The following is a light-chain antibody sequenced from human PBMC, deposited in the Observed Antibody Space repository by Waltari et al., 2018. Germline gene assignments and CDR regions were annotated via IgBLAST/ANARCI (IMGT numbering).Light chain of an antibody. CDR2: NAS. Sequence: DIQMTQAPSTLSATVGERVTITSRASKSISNWLAWYQLKPGKDTKTLTYNASILESGVPSSFVGSGSVTKFPLTISSLQPDDFATYYCQQYDNYWTFGQGTKVEIK. J-gene: IGKJ1*01. V-gene: IGKV1-5*03. CDR3: QQYDNYWT. CDR1: KSISNW.